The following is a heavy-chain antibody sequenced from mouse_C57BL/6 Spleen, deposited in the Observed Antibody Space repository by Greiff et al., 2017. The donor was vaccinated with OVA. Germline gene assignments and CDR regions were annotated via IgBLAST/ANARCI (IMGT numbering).Heavy chain of an antibody. CDR1: GFTFSSYA. V-gene: IGHV5-4*01. Sequence: DVMLVESGGGLVKPGGSLKLSCAASGFTFSSYAMSWVRQTPEKRLEWVATISDGGSYTYYPDNVKGRFTISRDNAKNNLYLQMSHLKSEDTAMYYCARDEDSVFDYWGQGTTLTVSS. CDR2: ISDGGSYT. CDR3: ARDEDSVFDY. J-gene: IGHJ2*01.